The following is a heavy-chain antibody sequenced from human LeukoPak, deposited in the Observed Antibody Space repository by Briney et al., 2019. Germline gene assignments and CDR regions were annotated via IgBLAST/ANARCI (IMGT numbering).Heavy chain of an antibody. V-gene: IGHV3-23*01. CDR1: GFTFSSYA. CDR3: AKDHWYYYDSSGYVDY. D-gene: IGHD3-22*01. CDR2: ISGSGGNT. J-gene: IGHJ4*02. Sequence: GGSLRLSCAASGFTFSSYAMRWVRQAPGMRLEWVSVISGSGGNTDYADSVKGRFTISRDNSKNTLYLQMNSLRAEDTAVYYCAKDHWYYYDSSGYVDYWGQGTLVTVSS.